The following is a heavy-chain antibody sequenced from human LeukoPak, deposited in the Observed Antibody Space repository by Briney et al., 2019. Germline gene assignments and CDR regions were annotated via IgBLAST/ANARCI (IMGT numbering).Heavy chain of an antibody. CDR2: INPNSGGT. CDR3: ARGGIAAAGPELDY. D-gene: IGHD6-13*01. CDR1: GYTFTGYY. V-gene: IGHV1-2*04. J-gene: IGHJ4*02. Sequence: ASVKVSCKASGYTFTGYYMHWVRQAPGQGLEWMGRINPNSGGTNYAQKFQGWVTMTRDTSISTAYMELSRLRSDDTAVYYCARGGIAAAGPELDYWGQGTLVTVSS.